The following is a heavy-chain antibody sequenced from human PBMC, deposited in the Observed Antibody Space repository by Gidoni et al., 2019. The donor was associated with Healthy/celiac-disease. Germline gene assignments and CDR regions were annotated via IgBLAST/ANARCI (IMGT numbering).Heavy chain of an antibody. CDR1: GFSLSNARMG. D-gene: IGHD6-6*01. V-gene: IGHV2-26*01. CDR3: ARQSIAARPVFYYYGMDV. J-gene: IGHJ6*02. Sequence: QVTLKESGPVLVKPTETLTLTCTVSGFSLSNARMGVSWIRQPPGKALEWLAHIFSNDEKSYSTSLKSRLTISKDTSKSQVVLTMTNMDPVDTATYYCARQSIAARPVFYYYGMDVWGQGTTVTVSS. CDR2: IFSNDEK.